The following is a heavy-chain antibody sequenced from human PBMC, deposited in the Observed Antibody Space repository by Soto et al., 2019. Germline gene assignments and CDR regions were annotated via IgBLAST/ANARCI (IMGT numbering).Heavy chain of an antibody. CDR2: INVYNGNT. CDR1: GYTFTSYG. CDR3: ARATSRGEYDY. D-gene: IGHD3-10*01. V-gene: IGHV1-18*01. J-gene: IGHJ4*02. Sequence: QVQLVQSGAEVKKPGASVKVSCKASGYTFTSYGISWVRQAPGQGLEWMGWINVYNGNTNYAQKLQARVTMTTATSTSPAYLDLRSLRSDDTAVYFCARATSRGEYDYWGQGTLVTVSS.